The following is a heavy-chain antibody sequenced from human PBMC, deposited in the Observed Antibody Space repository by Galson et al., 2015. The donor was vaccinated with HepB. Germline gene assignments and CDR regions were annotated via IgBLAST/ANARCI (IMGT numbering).Heavy chain of an antibody. CDR1: GFAFSSYS. V-gene: IGHV3-48*04. Sequence: SLRLSCAASGFAFSSYSMNWVRRAPGKGLEWVSYISSSSSTIYYADSVKGRFTISRDNAKSSLYLQMNSLRAEDTAVYYCARRPRWELTYYYYYGMDVWGQGTTVTVSS. D-gene: IGHD1-26*01. J-gene: IGHJ6*02. CDR2: ISSSSSTI. CDR3: ARRPRWELTYYYYYGMDV.